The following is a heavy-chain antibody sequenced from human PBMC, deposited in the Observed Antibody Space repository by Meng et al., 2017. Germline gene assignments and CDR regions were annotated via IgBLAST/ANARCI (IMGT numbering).Heavy chain of an antibody. Sequence: QAQVVHSGSELEKPGASVKVSCKASGYTFNSYAMNWVRQAPGQGLEWMGWINTNTGNPTYAQGVTGRFVFSLDTSVSTAYLQISSLKAEDTAVYYCAREGRVDFDYWGQGTLVTVSS. CDR3: AREGRVDFDY. CDR1: GYTFNSYA. V-gene: IGHV7-4-1*02. CDR2: INTNTGNP. J-gene: IGHJ4*02. D-gene: IGHD1-26*01.